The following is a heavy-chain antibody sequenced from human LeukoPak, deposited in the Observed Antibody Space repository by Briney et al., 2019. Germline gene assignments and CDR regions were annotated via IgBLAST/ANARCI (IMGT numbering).Heavy chain of an antibody. CDR2: INHSGST. Sequence: SETLSLTCAVYGGSFSGYYWSWIRQPPGKGLEWIGEINHSGSTNYNPSLKSRVTISVDTSKNQFSLKPSSVTAADTAVYYCARGDYYGSGSYYRYFDYWGQGTLVTVSS. D-gene: IGHD3-10*01. CDR1: GGSFSGYY. J-gene: IGHJ4*02. CDR3: ARGDYYGSGSYYRYFDY. V-gene: IGHV4-34*01.